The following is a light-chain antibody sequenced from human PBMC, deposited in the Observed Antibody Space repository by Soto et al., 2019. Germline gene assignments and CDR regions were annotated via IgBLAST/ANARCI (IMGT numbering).Light chain of an antibody. Sequence: QSALTQPPSVSGAPGQRVTISCTGSSSNIGTGYYVHWYQQLPGTAPKLLIYANTNRPSGVPDRFSGSKSGTSASLAITGLQADDEAEYYCQSYDSSLSAWVFGGGTKLTVL. J-gene: IGLJ3*02. CDR3: QSYDSSLSAWV. V-gene: IGLV1-40*01. CDR2: ANT. CDR1: SSNIGTGYY.